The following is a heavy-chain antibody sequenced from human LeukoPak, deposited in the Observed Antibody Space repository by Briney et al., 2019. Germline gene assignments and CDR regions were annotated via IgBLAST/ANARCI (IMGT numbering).Heavy chain of an antibody. V-gene: IGHV3-30-3*01. J-gene: IGHJ4*02. Sequence: GRSLRLSCAASGLTFSTYTIHWVRQAPGKGLEWVAVISYDGSSDYYADSVKGRFTISRDDSKSTLYLQMNSLRAEDTAVYYCARASRWLQVGFDYWGQGTPVTVSS. CDR3: ARASRWLQVGFDY. D-gene: IGHD5-24*01. CDR2: ISYDGSSD. CDR1: GLTFSTYT.